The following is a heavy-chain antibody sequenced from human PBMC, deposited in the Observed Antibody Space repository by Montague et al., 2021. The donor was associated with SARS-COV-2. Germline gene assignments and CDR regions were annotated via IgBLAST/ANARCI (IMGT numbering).Heavy chain of an antibody. Sequence: SETLSLTCTVSGGSITVSRYDWGWIRQPPGKGLEWIGSVHYTGTTSYNAPLKSRLTISVDTSKNQFSLKMTSVTASDTAVYYCARHRANAGSFDIWGQGTMVTVSS. D-gene: IGHD1-1*01. CDR2: VHYTGTT. CDR3: ARHRANAGSFDI. V-gene: IGHV4-39*01. J-gene: IGHJ3*02. CDR1: GGSITVSRYD.